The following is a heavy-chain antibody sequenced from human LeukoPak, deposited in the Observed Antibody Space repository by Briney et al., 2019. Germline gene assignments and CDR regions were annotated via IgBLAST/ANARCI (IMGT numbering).Heavy chain of an antibody. CDR1: GFVFSSHG. J-gene: IGHJ4*02. Sequence: PPGGSLRLSCVASGFVFSSHGMNWVRQAPGKGLEWLTVIWYDGSDQYYADSVKGRFTISRDNSKNTLYLQLNSLRVEDTAVYYCARASCPGNYWRGCFDHWGQGTLVTVSS. D-gene: IGHD3-22*01. CDR2: IWYDGSDQ. V-gene: IGHV3-33*01. CDR3: ARASCPGNYWRGCFDH.